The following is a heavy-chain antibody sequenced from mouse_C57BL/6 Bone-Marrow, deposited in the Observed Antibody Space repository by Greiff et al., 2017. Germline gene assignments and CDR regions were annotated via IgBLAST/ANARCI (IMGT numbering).Heavy chain of an antibody. CDR3: ARGGCFAY. CDR1: GYTFTSYW. V-gene: IGHV1-59*01. CDR2: IDPSDSYT. J-gene: IGHJ3*01. Sequence: QVQLQQSGAELVRPGTSLKLSCKASGYTFTSYWMHWVKQRPGQGLEWIGVIDPSDSYTNYNQKFKGKATLTVDTSSSTAYMQLSSLTSEDAAVCYCARGGCFAYWGQGTLVTVSA.